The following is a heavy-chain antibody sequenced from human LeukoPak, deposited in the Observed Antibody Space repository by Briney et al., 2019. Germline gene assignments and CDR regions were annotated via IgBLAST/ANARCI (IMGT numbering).Heavy chain of an antibody. J-gene: IGHJ6*02. D-gene: IGHD2-2*01. Sequence: GGSLRLSCAASGFTFSDYYMSWIRQAPGKGLEWVSYICSSGSTIYYADSVKGRFTISRDNAKNPLYLQMNSLRAEDTAVYYCARDGYCSSTSCLAYYYYGMDVWGQGTTVTVSS. CDR3: ARDGYCSSTSCLAYYYYGMDV. CDR1: GFTFSDYY. CDR2: ICSSGSTI. V-gene: IGHV3-11*01.